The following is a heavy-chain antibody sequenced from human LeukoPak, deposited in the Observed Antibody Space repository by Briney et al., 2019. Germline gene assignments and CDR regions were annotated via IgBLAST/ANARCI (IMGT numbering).Heavy chain of an antibody. CDR3: ARDSSPQDVLLWFGELDYPDY. V-gene: IGHV3-33*01. CDR2: IWYDGSNK. Sequence: PGGSLRLSCAASGFTFSSYGMHWVRQAPGKGLEWVAVIWYDGSNKYYADSVKGRFTISRDNSKNTLYLQMNSLRAEDTAVYDCARDSSPQDVLLWFGELDYPDYWGQGTLVTVSS. D-gene: IGHD3-10*01. CDR1: GFTFSSYG. J-gene: IGHJ4*02.